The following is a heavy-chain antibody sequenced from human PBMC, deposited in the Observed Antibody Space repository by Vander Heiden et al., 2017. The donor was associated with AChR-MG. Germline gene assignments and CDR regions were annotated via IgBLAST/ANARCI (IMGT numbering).Heavy chain of an antibody. Sequence: QVQLVESGGAVVQPGRSLRLSCVASGYTFSSYGVHWGRQAPGKGLEWVAVITYDGSTKYYADSVKGRFTISRDNSKNTLYLQMNSLRVEDTAVYYCAKDRYSGYDYPDYWGQGTLVTVSS. J-gene: IGHJ4*02. CDR2: ITYDGSTK. CDR3: AKDRYSGYDYPDY. D-gene: IGHD5-12*01. V-gene: IGHV3-30*18. CDR1: GYTFSSYG.